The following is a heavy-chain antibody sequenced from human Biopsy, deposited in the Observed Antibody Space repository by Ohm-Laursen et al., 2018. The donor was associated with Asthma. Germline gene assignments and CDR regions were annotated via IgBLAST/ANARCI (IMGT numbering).Heavy chain of an antibody. D-gene: IGHD4-17*01. Sequence: ESSVKVSCKVSGFPLTAYTFQWVRQARGLGLEWIGWIVLGSGDTNYAQKFQERVTFTRDMSTSTASMELRGLRSEDTAVYFCAAGRTSLNGESLIWGQGTLVSVSS. CDR1: GFPLTAYT. CDR2: IVLGSGDT. V-gene: IGHV1-58*01. J-gene: IGHJ4*02. CDR3: AAGRTSLNGESLI.